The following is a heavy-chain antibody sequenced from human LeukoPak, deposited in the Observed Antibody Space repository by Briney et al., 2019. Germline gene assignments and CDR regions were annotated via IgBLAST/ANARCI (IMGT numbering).Heavy chain of an antibody. CDR3: ARDRDTAMANWFDP. Sequence: GGSLRLSRAASGFTFSSYWMHWVRQAPGKGLVWVSRIKSDGKTNYADSVKGRFTISRDNAKNTVSLQMNSLRAEDTAVYYCARDRDTAMANWFDPWGQGTLVTVSS. D-gene: IGHD5-18*01. V-gene: IGHV3-74*01. CDR1: GFTFSSYW. J-gene: IGHJ5*02. CDR2: IKSDGKT.